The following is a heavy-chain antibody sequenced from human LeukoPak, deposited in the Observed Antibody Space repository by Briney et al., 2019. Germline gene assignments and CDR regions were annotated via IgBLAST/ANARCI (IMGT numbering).Heavy chain of an antibody. CDR1: GGSIRSYY. Sequence: SETLSLTCTVSGGSIRSYYWSWIRQPPGKGLEWIGYIHYSGNTNYNPSLKSRVTISVDTSKNQFSLKLSSVTAADTAVYYCARHYYDSSGYYTLDYWGQGTLVTVSS. D-gene: IGHD3-22*01. CDR2: IHYSGNT. J-gene: IGHJ4*02. V-gene: IGHV4-59*08. CDR3: ARHYYDSSGYYTLDY.